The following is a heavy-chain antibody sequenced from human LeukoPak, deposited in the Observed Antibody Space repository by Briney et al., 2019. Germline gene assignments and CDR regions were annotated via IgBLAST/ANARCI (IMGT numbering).Heavy chain of an antibody. Sequence: GGSLRLSCAASGFTFDDYGMSWVRQAPGKVLEWVSGINWNGGRTGYADSVKGRFTISRDNAKNSLYLQMNSLRAEDTALYYCARTVSGSYLNPFDYWGQGTLVTVSS. J-gene: IGHJ4*02. CDR1: GFTFDDYG. D-gene: IGHD1-26*01. V-gene: IGHV3-20*04. CDR3: ARTVSGSYLNPFDY. CDR2: INWNGGRT.